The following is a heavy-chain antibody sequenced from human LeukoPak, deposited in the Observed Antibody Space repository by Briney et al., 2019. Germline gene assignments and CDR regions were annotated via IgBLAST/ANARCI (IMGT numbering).Heavy chain of an antibody. V-gene: IGHV4-59*12. CDR2: IYYSGST. CDR3: ARDAFVVVPAATPGERFDP. J-gene: IGHJ5*02. Sequence: PSETLSLTCTVSGGSISSYYWSWIRQPPGKGLEWIGYIYYSGSTNYNPSLKSRVTISVDTSKNQFSLKLSSVTAADTAVYYCARDAFVVVPAATPGERFDPWGQGTLVTVSS. CDR1: GGSISSYY. D-gene: IGHD2-2*01.